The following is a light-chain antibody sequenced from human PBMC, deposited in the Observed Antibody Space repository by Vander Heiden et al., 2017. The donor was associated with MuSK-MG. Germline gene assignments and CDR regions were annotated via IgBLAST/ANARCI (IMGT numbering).Light chain of an antibody. CDR3: SSYAGSQNFI. CDR2: GVS. CDR1: SSDVGSYNF. J-gene: IGLJ1*01. Sequence: QSALTQPPSASGFPVQSVTISCTGTSSDVGSYNFVSWYRQQPGKAPKLMIYGVSKRPSGVPDRFSGSKSGNTASLTVSGLQAEDEADYYCSSYAGSQNFIFGTGTKVTVL. V-gene: IGLV2-8*01.